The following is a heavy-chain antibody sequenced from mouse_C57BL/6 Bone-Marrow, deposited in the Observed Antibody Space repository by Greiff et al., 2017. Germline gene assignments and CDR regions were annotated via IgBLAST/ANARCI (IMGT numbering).Heavy chain of an antibody. Sequence: QVQLQQPGAELLKPGAPVKMSCKAPGYTFPSYWITWVKQRPGQGLEWIGDIYPGSGSNNYNEKFKSKATLTVDTSSSTAYMQLSSLTSEDAAVYYCARRDYYGSSYAMDYWGQGTSVTVSS. V-gene: IGHV1-55*01. D-gene: IGHD1-1*01. CDR2: IYPGSGSN. CDR3: ARRDYYGSSYAMDY. CDR1: GYTFPSYW. J-gene: IGHJ4*01.